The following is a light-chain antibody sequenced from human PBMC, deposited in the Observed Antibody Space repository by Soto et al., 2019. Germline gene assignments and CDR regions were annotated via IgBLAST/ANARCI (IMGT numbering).Light chain of an antibody. CDR3: QQYGSSPWT. Sequence: EIVLTQSPGTLSLSPGERATLSCRTTQSVSSSYVAWYQQKPGQAPRPLVYGASSRATGIPDRFSDSGSGTDFTLTISRLEPEDFAVYYCQQYGSSPWTLGQGTQVDIK. J-gene: IGKJ1*01. V-gene: IGKV3-20*01. CDR1: QSVSSSY. CDR2: GAS.